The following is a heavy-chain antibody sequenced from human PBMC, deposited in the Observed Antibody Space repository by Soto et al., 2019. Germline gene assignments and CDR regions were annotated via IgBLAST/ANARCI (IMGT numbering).Heavy chain of an antibody. J-gene: IGHJ4*02. D-gene: IGHD4-4*01. CDR2: ISSGGST. V-gene: IGHV3-53*01. Sequence: EVQLVESGGGLIQPGGSLRLSCAASGFTVSSNYMSWVRQAPGKGLEWVSLISSGGSTFYADSVKGRFTISRDNSNNTLYIHMNSLRAEDPAVYYCATVGSNYYFDYWGQRILVTVSS. CDR1: GFTVSSNY. CDR3: ATVGSNYYFDY.